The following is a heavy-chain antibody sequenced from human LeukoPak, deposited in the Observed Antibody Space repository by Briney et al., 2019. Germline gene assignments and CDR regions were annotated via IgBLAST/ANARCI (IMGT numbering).Heavy chain of an antibody. CDR1: GYTFTSYD. CDR3: ARDAIAVAGTKRPYNWFDP. Sequence: ASVKVSCKASGYTFTSYDINWVRQATGQGLEWMGWMNPNSGNTGYAQKFQGRVTMTRNTSISTAYMELSSLRSEDTAVYYCARDAIAVAGTKRPYNWFDPWGQGTLVTVSS. D-gene: IGHD6-19*01. CDR2: MNPNSGNT. J-gene: IGHJ5*02. V-gene: IGHV1-8*01.